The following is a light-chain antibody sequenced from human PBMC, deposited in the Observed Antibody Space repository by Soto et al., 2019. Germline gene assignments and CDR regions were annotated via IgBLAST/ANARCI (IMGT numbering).Light chain of an antibody. CDR3: QQYNSYPYT. Sequence: DIQMTQSPSTLSASVGYRFTITCRASQSISSWLAWYQQKPGKAPKLLIYDASSLECGVPSRFSGSGSGTEFTLTISSLQPDDFATYYCQQYNSYPYTFGQGTKLEIK. J-gene: IGKJ2*01. CDR1: QSISSW. V-gene: IGKV1-5*01. CDR2: DAS.